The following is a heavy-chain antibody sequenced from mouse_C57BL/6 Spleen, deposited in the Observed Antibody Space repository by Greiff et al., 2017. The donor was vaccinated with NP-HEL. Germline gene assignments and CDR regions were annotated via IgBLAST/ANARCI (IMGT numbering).Heavy chain of an antibody. CDR2: IYPSDSET. D-gene: IGHD2-4*01. Sequence: QVHVKQSGAELVRPGSSVKLSCKASGYTFTSYWMDWVKQRPGQGLEWIGNIYPSDSETHYNQKFKDKATLTVDKSSSTAYMQLSSLTSEDSAVYYCAALYDYGDYWGQGTTLTVSS. V-gene: IGHV1-61*01. CDR3: AALYDYGDY. CDR1: GYTFTSYW. J-gene: IGHJ2*01.